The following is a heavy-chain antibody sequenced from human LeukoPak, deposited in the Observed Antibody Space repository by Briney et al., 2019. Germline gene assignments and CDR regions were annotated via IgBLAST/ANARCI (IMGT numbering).Heavy chain of an antibody. D-gene: IGHD5-12*01. CDR3: ASRGYSGYDHFDY. Sequence: ASVKVSCKVSGYTLIELSMHWVRQAPGKGLEWMGGFDPEDGETIYAQKFQGRVTMTEDTSTDTAYMELSSLRSEDTAVYYCASRGYSGYDHFDYWGQGTLVTVSS. J-gene: IGHJ4*02. CDR2: FDPEDGET. CDR1: GYTLIELS. V-gene: IGHV1-24*01.